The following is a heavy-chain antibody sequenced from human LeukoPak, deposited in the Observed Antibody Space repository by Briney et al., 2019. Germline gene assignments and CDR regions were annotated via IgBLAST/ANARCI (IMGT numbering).Heavy chain of an antibody. J-gene: IGHJ4*02. CDR3: ARDRAWNYFDY. V-gene: IGHV3-30-3*01. Sequence: PGRSLRLSCAASGFTFSSYAMHWVRQAPGKGLEWVAVISYDGSKKYYADSVKGRFTISRDNSKNTLYLQMNSLRAEDTAVYYCARDRAWNYFDYWGQGTLVTVSS. CDR1: GFTFSSYA. D-gene: IGHD3-3*01. CDR2: ISYDGSKK.